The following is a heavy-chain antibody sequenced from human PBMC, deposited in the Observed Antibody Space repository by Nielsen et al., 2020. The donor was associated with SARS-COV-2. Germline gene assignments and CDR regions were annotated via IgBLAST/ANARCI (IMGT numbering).Heavy chain of an antibody. CDR1: GFTFSGSA. Sequence: GGSLRLSCAVSGFTFSGSALHWVRQASGKGLEWLGRIRSYANEYATAYAASVEGRFTVSRDDSKNTAYLQMNSLKSEDTAVYYCSSPTVAFWGQGTLVTVSS. CDR2: IRSYANEYAT. D-gene: IGHD4-23*01. CDR3: SSPTVAF. J-gene: IGHJ4*02. V-gene: IGHV3-73*01.